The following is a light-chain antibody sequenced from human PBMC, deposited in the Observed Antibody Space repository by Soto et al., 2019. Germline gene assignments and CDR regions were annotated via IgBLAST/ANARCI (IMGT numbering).Light chain of an antibody. CDR1: QSVSSY. J-gene: IGKJ1*01. CDR3: QQRSNWLWT. Sequence: EIVLTQSPATLSLSRGERATLSCSASQSVSSYLAWYQQKPGQAPRLLIYDASNRATGLPARFSGSGSGTDFTLTISSLEPEEFAVYYCQQRSNWLWTFGQGNKVEIK. V-gene: IGKV3-11*01. CDR2: DAS.